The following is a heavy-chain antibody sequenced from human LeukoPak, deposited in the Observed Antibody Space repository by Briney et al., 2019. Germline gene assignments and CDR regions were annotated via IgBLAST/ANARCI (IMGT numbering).Heavy chain of an antibody. J-gene: IGHJ6*03. Sequence: GGSLRLSCAASGFTFSSYSMNWVRQAPGKGLEWVSYISSSSSTIYYADSVKGRFTISGDNAKNSLYLQMNSLRAEDTAVYYCARELNMDVWGKGTTVTVSS. CDR2: ISSSSSTI. CDR3: ARELNMDV. V-gene: IGHV3-48*01. CDR1: GFTFSSYS.